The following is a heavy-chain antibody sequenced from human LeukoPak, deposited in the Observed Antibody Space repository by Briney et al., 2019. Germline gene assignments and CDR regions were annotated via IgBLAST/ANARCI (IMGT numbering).Heavy chain of an antibody. CDR2: ISGSGGST. CDR3: ATYIRGYFDY. Sequence: GGSLRLSCAASGFTFSSYAMHWVCQAPGKGLEWVSAISGSGGSTYYADSVKGRFTISRDNSKNTLYLQMNSLRAEDTAAYYCATYIRGYFDYWGQGTLVTVSS. J-gene: IGHJ4*02. D-gene: IGHD1-14*01. CDR1: GFTFSSYA. V-gene: IGHV3-23*01.